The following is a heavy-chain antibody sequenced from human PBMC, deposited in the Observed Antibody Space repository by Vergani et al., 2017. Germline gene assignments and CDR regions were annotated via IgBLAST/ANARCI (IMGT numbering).Heavy chain of an antibody. CDR1: GFTVSSNY. CDR3: SGYSSSWSKADFDY. D-gene: IGHD6-13*01. CDR2: IYSGGST. V-gene: IGHV3-53*01. J-gene: IGHJ4*02. Sequence: EVQLVESGGGLIQPGGSLRLSCAASGFTVSSNYMSWVRQAPGKGLEWVSVIYSGGSTYYADSVKGRFTISRDNSTNTLYLKMNRLRAEDTAVYYCSGYSSSWSKADFDYWGQGTLVTVSS.